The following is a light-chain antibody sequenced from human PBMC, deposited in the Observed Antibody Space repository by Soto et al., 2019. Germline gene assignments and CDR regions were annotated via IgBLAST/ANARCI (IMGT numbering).Light chain of an antibody. J-gene: IGKJ5*01. CDR3: QQRTDWPTIT. Sequence: EMVLTQSPATLSLSPGERATLSCGASQSVRTVLAWYQQKPGQAPRLLIYDASTRATGVPARFSGSGSGTDFTLIISNLESEDFGVYYCQQRTDWPTITFGQGTRLDIK. CDR2: DAS. CDR1: QSVRTV. V-gene: IGKV3-11*01.